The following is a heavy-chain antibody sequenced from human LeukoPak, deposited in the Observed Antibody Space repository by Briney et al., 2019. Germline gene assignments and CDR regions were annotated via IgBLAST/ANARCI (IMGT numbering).Heavy chain of an antibody. Sequence: ASVKASCKASGYTFTGYYMHWVRQAPGQGLEWMGWINPNSGGTNYAQKFQGRVTMTRDTSISTAYMELSRLRSDDTAVYYCARSDSSSLIYYFDYWGQGTLVTVSS. J-gene: IGHJ4*02. CDR3: ARSDSSSLIYYFDY. CDR1: GYTFTGYY. V-gene: IGHV1-2*02. D-gene: IGHD6-13*01. CDR2: INPNSGGT.